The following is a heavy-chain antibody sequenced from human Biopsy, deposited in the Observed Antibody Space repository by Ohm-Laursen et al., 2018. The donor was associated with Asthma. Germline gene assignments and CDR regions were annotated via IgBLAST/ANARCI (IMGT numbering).Heavy chain of an antibody. J-gene: IGHJ6*02. V-gene: IGHV1-18*01. CDR1: FYTFNSAG. D-gene: IGHD3-10*01. CDR3: ARAVDYSHYYGIDV. Sequence: SVKVSCKTSFYTFNSAGITWVLQAPGQGLEWMGWISVYNGNTKVAQKLQDRVTMITDTSTSTAYMELRSLRSDDTAVYFCARAVDYSHYYGIDVWGQGTTVTVS. CDR2: ISVYNGNT.